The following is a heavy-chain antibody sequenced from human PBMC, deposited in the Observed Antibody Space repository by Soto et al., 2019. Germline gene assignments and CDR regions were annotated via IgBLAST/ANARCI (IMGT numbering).Heavy chain of an antibody. CDR2: IKSKTDGGTT. CDR3: TTVYYDILTGTRYIDY. CDR1: GFNFSNAW. J-gene: IGHJ4*02. Sequence: GGSLRLSCAASGFNFSNAWMSWVRQAPGKGLEWVGRIKSKTDGGTTDYAAPVKGRFTISRDDSKNTLYLQMNSLKTEDTAVYYCTTVYYDILTGTRYIDYWGQGTLVSVSS. D-gene: IGHD3-9*01. V-gene: IGHV3-15*01.